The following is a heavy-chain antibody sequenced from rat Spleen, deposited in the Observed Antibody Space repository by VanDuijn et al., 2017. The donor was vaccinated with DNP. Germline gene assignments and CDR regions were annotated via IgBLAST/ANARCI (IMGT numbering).Heavy chain of an antibody. V-gene: IGHV5-27*01. CDR3: TTGAGSP. D-gene: IGHD1-4*01. CDR1: GFTFSNYG. CDR2: ITNSGGSI. J-gene: IGHJ4*01. Sequence: EVQLVESGGGFVQPGRSLKLSCAASGFTFSNYGMAWVRQAPTKGLEWGASITNSGGSIYYRDSLKGRITITRDNAKSTLYPQMDSLRSEYTATYYCTTGAGSPWGQGTSVTVSS.